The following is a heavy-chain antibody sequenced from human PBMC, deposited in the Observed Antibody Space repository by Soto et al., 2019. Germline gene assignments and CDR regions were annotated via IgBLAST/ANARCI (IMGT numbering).Heavy chain of an antibody. CDR3: ARGGYNYGFLFDC. Sequence: EVQLLESGGGLVQPGGSLRLSCAASGFTFSTDAMSWVRQAPGKGLEWVSTIDNSGGITYYADSVKGRFTISRDNSKNTLYRQMNSLIAEDTAVYYCARGGYNYGFLFDCWGQGTLVTVSS. J-gene: IGHJ4*02. CDR2: IDNSGGIT. D-gene: IGHD5-18*01. V-gene: IGHV3-23*05. CDR1: GFTFSTDA.